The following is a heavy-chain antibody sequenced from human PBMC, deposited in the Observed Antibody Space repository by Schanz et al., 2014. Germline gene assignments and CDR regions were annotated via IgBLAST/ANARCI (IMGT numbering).Heavy chain of an antibody. CDR3: ARPALWFGDNCFDP. CDR2: VPFDGSQK. D-gene: IGHD3-10*01. Sequence: VQLLESGGGLVQPGGSLRLSCEASGFSFGNYGMSWVRQAPGKGLEWVAFVPFDGSQKFYADSVKGRFTISRDNSKNTVYLQMNSLRPGDTAVYYCARPALWFGDNCFDPWGQGTLVTVSS. V-gene: IGHV3-30*03. CDR1: GFSFGNYG. J-gene: IGHJ5*02.